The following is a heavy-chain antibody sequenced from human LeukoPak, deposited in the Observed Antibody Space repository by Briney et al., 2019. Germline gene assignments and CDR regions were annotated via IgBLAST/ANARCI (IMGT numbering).Heavy chain of an antibody. CDR2: INPNSGGT. D-gene: IGHD2-2*02. Sequence: ASVKVSCKASGYIFTGYYMHWVRQAPGQGHERMGWINPNSGGTNFAQKFHGRVTMTRDTSISTAYMELSRLRSDDTAVYYCARDFRVVPAAISYWFDPWAREPWSPSPQ. CDR3: ARDFRVVPAAISYWFDP. J-gene: IGHJ5*02. V-gene: IGHV1-2*02. CDR1: GYIFTGYY.